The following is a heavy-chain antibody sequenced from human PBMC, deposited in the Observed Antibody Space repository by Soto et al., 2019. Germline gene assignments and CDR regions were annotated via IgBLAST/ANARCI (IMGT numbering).Heavy chain of an antibody. CDR3: AREQAVAGSFFDY. J-gene: IGHJ4*02. V-gene: IGHV4-31*03. Sequence: QVQLQESGPGLVMPSQTLSLTCTVSGGSISSGGYYWSWIRQHPGKGLEWIGYIYYSGSTYYNPSLKSRVTISVDTSKNQFSLKLSSVTAADTAVYYCAREQAVAGSFFDYWGQGTLVTVSS. CDR1: GGSISSGGYY. CDR2: IYYSGST. D-gene: IGHD6-19*01.